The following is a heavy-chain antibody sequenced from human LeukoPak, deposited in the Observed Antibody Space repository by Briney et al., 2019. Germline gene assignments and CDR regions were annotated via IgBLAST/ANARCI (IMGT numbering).Heavy chain of an antibody. CDR3: AKDLTYSSSWYYDYYYYMDV. Sequence: GGSLRLSCAASGFTFSTYSMAWVRQVPGKRLEWVSSISWRSSDIEYADSVKGRFTISRDIDKKSLYLQMNSLRVEDTAVYYCAKDLTYSSSWYYDYYYYMDVWGKGTTVTVSS. D-gene: IGHD6-13*01. V-gene: IGHV3-21*04. CDR1: GFTFSTYS. J-gene: IGHJ6*03. CDR2: ISWRSSDI.